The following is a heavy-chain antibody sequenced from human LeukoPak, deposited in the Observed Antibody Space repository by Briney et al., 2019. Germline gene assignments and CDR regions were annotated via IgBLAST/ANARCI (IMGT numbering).Heavy chain of an antibody. J-gene: IGHJ6*02. CDR2: IYYSGST. D-gene: IGHD3-10*01. CDR3: ASGLYFYGSGDKFYYYGMDV. V-gene: IGHV4-59*01. CDR1: GGSISSYY. Sequence: SETLSLTCTVSGGSISSYYWSWIRQPPGKGLEWIGYIYYSGSTNYNPSLKSRVTISVDTSKNQFSLKLSSVTAADTAVYYCASGLYFYGSGDKFYYYGMDVWGQGTTVTVSS.